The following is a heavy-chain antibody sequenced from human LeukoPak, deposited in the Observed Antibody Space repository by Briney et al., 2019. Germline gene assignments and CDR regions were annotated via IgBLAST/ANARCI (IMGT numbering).Heavy chain of an antibody. CDR3: ARDVGFCGGGSCLYYYMDV. CDR1: GFTFSTYN. CDR2: ISSTSYYI. V-gene: IGHV3-21*01. J-gene: IGHJ6*03. D-gene: IGHD2-15*01. Sequence: GESLKISCAASGFTFSTYNMNWVRQAPGKGLEWVSSISSTSYYIYYADSVRGRFAISRDNAKNSLDLQMNSLRAEDTAVYYCARDVGFCGGGSCLYYYMDVWGKGTTVTVSS.